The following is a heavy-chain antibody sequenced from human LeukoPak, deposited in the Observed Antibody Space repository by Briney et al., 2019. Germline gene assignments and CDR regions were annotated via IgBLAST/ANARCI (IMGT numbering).Heavy chain of an antibody. CDR2: NSPSGYDS. J-gene: IGHJ2*01. CDR3: ATGPDWYLLL. CDR1: GYSLTSYS. Sequence: PGEFLKISCTGSGYSLTSYSVVWVCHMPAQGPEWEGINSPSGYDSSYSPSFQGQLTISLDKSISTNYLQWSSLKASDTAMYYCATGPDWYLLLWGRGTLVTV. V-gene: IGHV5-51*01.